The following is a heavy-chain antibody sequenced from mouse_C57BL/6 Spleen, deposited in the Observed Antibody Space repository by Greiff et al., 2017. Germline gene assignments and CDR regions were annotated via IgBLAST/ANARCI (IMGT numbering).Heavy chain of an antibody. J-gene: IGHJ3*01. CDR3: ARRSGSSYGEFAY. CDR2: IHPNSGST. Sequence: QVQLQQPGPELVKPGASVKLSCKASGYTFTSYWMHWVKQRPGQGLEWIGMIHPNSGSTNYNEKFKSKATLTVDKSSSTAYMQLSSLTSEDSAVYYCARRSGSSYGEFAYWGQGTLVTVSA. D-gene: IGHD1-1*01. V-gene: IGHV1-64*01. CDR1: GYTFTSYW.